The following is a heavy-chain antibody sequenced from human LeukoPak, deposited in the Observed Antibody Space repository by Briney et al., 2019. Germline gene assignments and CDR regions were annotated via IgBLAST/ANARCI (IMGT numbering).Heavy chain of an antibody. D-gene: IGHD2-2*02. CDR2: INQSGNT. V-gene: IGHV4-34*01. Sequence: SETLSLTCAVYGGSFSGYYWSWIRQPPGRGLEWIGEINQSGNTNYIPSLKSRVTISADTSKNHFSLKLSSVTAADTAVYYCAINTEALSYYGMDVWGQGTTVTVSS. CDR1: GGSFSGYY. CDR3: AINTEALSYYGMDV. J-gene: IGHJ6*02.